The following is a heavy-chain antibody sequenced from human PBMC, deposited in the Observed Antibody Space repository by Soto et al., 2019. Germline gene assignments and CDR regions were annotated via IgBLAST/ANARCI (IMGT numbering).Heavy chain of an antibody. Sequence: QVHLQQWGAGLLKPSETLSLTCAVYGGSFSGYYWSWIRQSPGKGLEWIGEINHSGSTNYNPSLKSRVTISLDTSKNQFSLNLSSMTAADTAVYYCARGHRTAAGTLKAFDLWGQGTVVTVSS. CDR3: ARGHRTAAGTLKAFDL. CDR2: INHSGST. D-gene: IGHD6-13*01. J-gene: IGHJ3*01. V-gene: IGHV4-34*01. CDR1: GGSFSGYY.